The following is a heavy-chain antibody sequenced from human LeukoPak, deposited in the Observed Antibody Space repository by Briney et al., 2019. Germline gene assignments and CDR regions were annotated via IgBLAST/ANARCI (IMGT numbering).Heavy chain of an antibody. V-gene: IGHV3-23*01. Sequence: GGSLRLSCAASGFTFRRYAMSWVRQAPGKGLAWVSGLNEDGGYTYYADSVKGRFTISRDNSENTLYLQMNSLRAEDTAIYYCVRDFSCAGRSCPLFDRWGQGTLVTVSS. CDR1: GFTFRRYA. CDR2: LNEDGGYT. J-gene: IGHJ4*02. CDR3: VRDFSCAGRSCPLFDR. D-gene: IGHD2-15*01.